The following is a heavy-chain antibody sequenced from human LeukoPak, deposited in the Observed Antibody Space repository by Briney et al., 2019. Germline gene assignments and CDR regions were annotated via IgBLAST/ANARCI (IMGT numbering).Heavy chain of an antibody. CDR3: ARVRVVRTAYKQPKY. J-gene: IGHJ4*02. V-gene: IGHV3-30*04. CDR1: GFTFRLWA. Sequence: PGGSLRLSCAASGFTFRLWAMHGLRQAPGKGLEWVAVVSYDGSNKYYADSVKGRFTISIDNSKNTLYLQMNSLRAEDTAVYYCARVRVVRTAYKQPKYWGQGTLVTVSS. CDR2: VSYDGSNK. D-gene: IGHD3-16*01.